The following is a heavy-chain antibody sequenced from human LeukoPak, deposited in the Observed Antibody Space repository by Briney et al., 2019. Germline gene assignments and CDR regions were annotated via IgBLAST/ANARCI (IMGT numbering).Heavy chain of an antibody. J-gene: IGHJ4*02. Sequence: GGSLRLSCAASGFTFSDYYMSWIRQAPGKGLKRVSYISSSGSTIYYADSVKGRFTISRDNAKNSLYLQMNSLRAEDTAVYYCARDPSLRFLEWLQYYFDYWGQGTLVTVSS. V-gene: IGHV3-11*01. CDR1: GFTFSDYY. CDR3: ARDPSLRFLEWLQYYFDY. CDR2: ISSSGSTI. D-gene: IGHD3-3*01.